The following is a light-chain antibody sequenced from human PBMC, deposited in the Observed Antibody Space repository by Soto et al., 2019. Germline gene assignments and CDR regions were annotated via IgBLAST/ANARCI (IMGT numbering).Light chain of an antibody. J-gene: IGKJ5*01. CDR2: DAS. CDR1: QSVNTW. Sequence: DIPHTQSPSSLSASVGDRVTITCRASQSVNTWLAWYQQGPGKAPKVLIYDASKLKSGVPSRFNGSGSGTEFTLTISILQAEVLATYYYQHQNSYPLTFGQGTQLEIK. V-gene: IGKV1-5*01. CDR3: QHQNSYPLT.